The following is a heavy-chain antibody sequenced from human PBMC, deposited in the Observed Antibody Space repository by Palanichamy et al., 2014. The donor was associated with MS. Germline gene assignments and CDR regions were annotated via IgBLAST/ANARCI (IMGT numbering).Heavy chain of an antibody. V-gene: IGHV1-18*01. D-gene: IGHD1-26*01. CDR2: SNTYNGNT. CDR1: GYSFISYG. Sequence: QVQLVQSGVEVKKPGASVKVSCKASGYSFISYGISWVRQAPGQGLELMGWSNTYNGNTNYAEKVQGRVTMTTDTSTSTAYMELRNLRFDDTAVYYCAREGGLLGRRGYYGMDVWGQGTTVTVSS. J-gene: IGHJ6*02. CDR3: AREGGLLGRRGYYGMDV.